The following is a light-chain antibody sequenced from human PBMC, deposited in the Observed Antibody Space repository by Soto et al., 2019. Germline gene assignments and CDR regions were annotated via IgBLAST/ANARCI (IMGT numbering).Light chain of an antibody. J-gene: IGLJ1*01. CDR1: SGDFGDFNY. V-gene: IGLV2-14*01. Sequence: QSALTQPASVSGSPGQSITISCTGTSGDFGDFNYVSRYQQHPGKAPKLMIYEVSDRPSGVSDRFSGSKSGNTASLTISGLQAEDEADYYCSSYTSGTTLRVYGSGTKLTVL. CDR2: EVS. CDR3: SSYTSGTTLRV.